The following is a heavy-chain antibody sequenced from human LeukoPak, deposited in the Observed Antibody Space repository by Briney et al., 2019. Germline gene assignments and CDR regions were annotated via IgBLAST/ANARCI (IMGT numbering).Heavy chain of an antibody. CDR2: ISYSGST. D-gene: IGHD5-18*01. Sequence: TSETLSLTCTVSGGSISSRPYYWGWVRQPPGKGLEWIGTISYSGSTYYNPSLKSRVTISVDTSKNQFSLKLSSVTAADTAVYYCAREIPLWPNFDYWGQGTLVTVSS. CDR3: AREIPLWPNFDY. J-gene: IGHJ4*02. CDR1: GGSISSRPYY. V-gene: IGHV4-39*07.